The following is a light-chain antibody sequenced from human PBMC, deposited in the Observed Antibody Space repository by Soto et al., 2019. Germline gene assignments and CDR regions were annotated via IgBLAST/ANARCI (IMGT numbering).Light chain of an antibody. V-gene: IGKV1-33*01. J-gene: IGKJ4*01. CDR1: QDISNY. CDR2: DAS. Sequence: DIQMTQSPSSLSASVGERVTITCQASQDISNYFNWYQQKPGKAPKLLIYDASNLETGVPSRFSGSGSGTDFTFTISSLQPEDIATYYCQQYDNLPLTFGGGTKVEIK. CDR3: QQYDNLPLT.